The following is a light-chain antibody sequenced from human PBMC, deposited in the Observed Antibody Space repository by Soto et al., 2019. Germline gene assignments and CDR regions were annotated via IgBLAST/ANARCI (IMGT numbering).Light chain of an antibody. CDR3: SSYTSSSTYV. V-gene: IGLV2-14*01. J-gene: IGLJ1*01. CDR1: SSDVGGYNY. Sequence: QSVLTQPASVSGSPGQSITISCTGTSSDVGGYNYVSWYQQHPGKAPKLMIYDVSNRPSGVSNCFSGSKSGNTASLTISGLQAEDEADSYCSSYTSSSTYVFGTGTKVTVL. CDR2: DVS.